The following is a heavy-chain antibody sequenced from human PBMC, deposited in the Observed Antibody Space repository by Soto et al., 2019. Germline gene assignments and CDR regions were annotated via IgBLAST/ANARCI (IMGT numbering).Heavy chain of an antibody. V-gene: IGHV1-18*01. CDR3: AREIQEYYYDSSGYYYYYYIDV. D-gene: IGHD3-22*01. CDR1: GYTFTSYG. CDR2: ISAYNGNT. Sequence: ASVKVSCKASGYTFTSYGISWVRQAPGQGLEWMGWISAYNGNTNYAQKLQGRVTMTTDTSTSTAYMELSSLRSDDTAVYYCAREIQEYYYDSSGYYYYYYIDVWGKGTTVTVSS. J-gene: IGHJ6*03.